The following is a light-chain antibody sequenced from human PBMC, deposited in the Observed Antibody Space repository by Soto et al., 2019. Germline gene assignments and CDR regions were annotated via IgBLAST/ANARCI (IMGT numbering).Light chain of an antibody. CDR1: QTIGSW. V-gene: IGKV1-5*01. CDR2: DAS. CDR3: QQYCSFPRT. J-gene: IGKJ1*01. Sequence: DIQMTQSPSTLSASVGDRVTITCRASQTIGSWLAWYQQKPGKAPELLIYDASTLEGGVPSRFSGSGSGTEFSLTITSLQPDDFATFYCQQYCSFPRTFGQGTKVEIK.